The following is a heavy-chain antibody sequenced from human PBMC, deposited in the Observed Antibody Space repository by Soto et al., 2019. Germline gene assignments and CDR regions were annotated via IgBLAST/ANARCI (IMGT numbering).Heavy chain of an antibody. J-gene: IGHJ4*02. CDR2: ISSSSSYI. CDR3: ATHRPNY. Sequence: GRSHRLRYAASGFNFRNYSMNWVRQAPGKGLEWVSSISSSSSYIYYADSVKGRFTISRDNAKNSLYLQMNSLRAEDTAVYYCATHRPNYWGQGTLVTVSS. V-gene: IGHV3-21*01. CDR1: GFNFRNYS.